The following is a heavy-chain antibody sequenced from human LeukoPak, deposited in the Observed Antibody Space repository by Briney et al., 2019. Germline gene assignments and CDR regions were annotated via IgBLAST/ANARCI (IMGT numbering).Heavy chain of an antibody. Sequence: KPGESLKISCKGSGYSFTSYWIGWVRQMPGKGLEWMGIIYPGDSDTRYSPSFQGQVTISADKSISTAYLQWNSLKASDTAMYYCARFDRYYDSSGYYYFDYWGQGTLVTVSS. CDR1: GYSFTSYW. CDR3: ARFDRYYDSSGYYYFDY. CDR2: IYPGDSDT. V-gene: IGHV5-51*03. J-gene: IGHJ4*02. D-gene: IGHD3-22*01.